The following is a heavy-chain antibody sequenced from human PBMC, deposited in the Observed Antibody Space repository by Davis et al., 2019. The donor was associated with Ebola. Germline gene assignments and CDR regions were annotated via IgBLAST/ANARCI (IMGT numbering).Heavy chain of an antibody. D-gene: IGHD3-22*01. CDR3: AREAYYYDSSGYYFGWFDP. CDR2: INHSGST. J-gene: IGHJ5*02. CDR1: GGSFSGYY. Sequence: MPSETLSLTCAVYGGSFSGYYWSWIRQPPGKGLEWIGEINHSGSTNYNPSLKSRVTISVDTSKNQFSLKLSSVTAADTAVYYCAREAYYYDSSGYYFGWFDPWGQGTLVTVSS. V-gene: IGHV4-34*01.